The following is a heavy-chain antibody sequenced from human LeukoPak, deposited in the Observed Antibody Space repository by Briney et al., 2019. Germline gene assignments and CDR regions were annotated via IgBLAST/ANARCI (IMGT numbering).Heavy chain of an antibody. D-gene: IGHD2-2*01. CDR3: ARGPCSSTSCSTLGFDY. CDR2: INSDGSTT. CDR1: GFTFSSDW. J-gene: IGHJ4*02. V-gene: IGHV3-74*03. Sequence: GGSLRLSCAASGFTFSSDWMHWVRQAPGKGLVWVSRINSDGSTTKYADSVRGRFTISRDNAKNTLYLQMDSLGAEDTAMYYCARGPCSSTSCSTLGFDYWGQGTLVTVSS.